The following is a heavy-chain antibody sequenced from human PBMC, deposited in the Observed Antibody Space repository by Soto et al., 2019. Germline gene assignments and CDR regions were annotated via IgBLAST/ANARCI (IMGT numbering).Heavy chain of an antibody. CDR1: GFTFTNYA. CDR2: ISYDENNK. V-gene: IGHV3-30*18. Sequence: QVQLVESGGGVVQHGRSLRLSCAASGFTFTNYAMHWVRQAPGTGLEWVAVISYDENNKKYADSVKGRFTISRDNSKNTAYLQMDSLRAEDTAVYYCAKKEGRGVDTTMVRIFDYCGQGTMVTVSS. CDR3: AKKEGRGVDTTMVRIFDY. D-gene: IGHD5-18*01. J-gene: IGHJ4*02.